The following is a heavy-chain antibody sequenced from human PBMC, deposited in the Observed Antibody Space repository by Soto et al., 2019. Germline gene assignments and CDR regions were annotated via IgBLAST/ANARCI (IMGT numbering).Heavy chain of an antibody. J-gene: IGHJ6*02. Sequence: SETLSLTCTVSGRSISSGGYYWSWLRHHPGKGLEWIGYIYYSGSTYYNPSLKSRVTITVDTSKNQFSLKLSSVTAADTAVYYCARTRSGGTAAYYYYYGMDVWGQGTTVTVSS. CDR2: IYYSGST. CDR3: ARTRSGGTAAYYYYYGMDV. CDR1: GRSISSGGYY. V-gene: IGHV4-31*03. D-gene: IGHD2-15*01.